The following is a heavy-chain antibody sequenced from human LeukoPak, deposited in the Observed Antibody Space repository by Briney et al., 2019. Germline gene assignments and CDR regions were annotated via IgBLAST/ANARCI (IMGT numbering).Heavy chain of an antibody. Sequence: APVKVSCKASGYTFTGYYMHWVRQAPGQGLEWMGWINPNSGGTNYAQKFQGRVTMTRDTSISTAYMELSRLRSDDTAVYYCARVASTTRRHDVFDIWGQGTMVIVSS. CDR2: INPNSGGT. CDR1: GYTFTGYY. V-gene: IGHV1-2*02. J-gene: IGHJ3*02. CDR3: ARVASTTRRHDVFDI. D-gene: IGHD1-1*01.